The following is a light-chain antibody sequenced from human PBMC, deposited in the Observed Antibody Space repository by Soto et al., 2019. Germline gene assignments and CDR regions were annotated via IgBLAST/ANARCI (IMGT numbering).Light chain of an antibody. CDR2: GAS. Sequence: EIVXXXSPXXXXVSPGEXXXXXXXXSQXVXXNLAWYQQKPGQAPRLLIYGASTRATGIPARFSGSGSGTEFTLTISSLQSEDFAVYYCQQYNNWPPAWTFGQGTKVEIK. CDR3: QQYNNWPPAWT. CDR1: QXVXXN. J-gene: IGKJ1*01. V-gene: IGKV3-15*01.